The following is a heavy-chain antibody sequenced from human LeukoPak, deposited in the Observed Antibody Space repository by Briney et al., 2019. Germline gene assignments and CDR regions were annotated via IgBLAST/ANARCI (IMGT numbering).Heavy chain of an antibody. V-gene: IGHV3-66*01. CDR3: ARSSGYYLTN. D-gene: IGHD3-22*01. Sequence: GGSLRLSCAASEFSVGSNYMTWVRQAPGKGLEWVSLICGGSTYYADSVKGRFTISRDNSKNTLYLQMGSLRAEDMAVYYCARSSGYYLTNWGQGTLVTVSS. CDR2: ICGGST. CDR1: EFSVGSNY. J-gene: IGHJ4*02.